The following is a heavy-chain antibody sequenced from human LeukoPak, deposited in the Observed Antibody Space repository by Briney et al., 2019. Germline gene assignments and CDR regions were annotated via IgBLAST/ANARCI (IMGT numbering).Heavy chain of an antibody. D-gene: IGHD4-23*01. CDR1: GFTFSSYG. V-gene: IGHV3-33*06. Sequence: GGSLRLSCAASGFTFSSYGMHWVRQAPGKGLEWGAVIWYDGSNKYYADSVKGRFTISRDNSKNTLYLQMNSLRAEDTAVYYCAKEGGNRRKAYYYMDVWGKGTTVTVSS. CDR2: IWYDGSNK. CDR3: AKEGGNRRKAYYYMDV. J-gene: IGHJ6*03.